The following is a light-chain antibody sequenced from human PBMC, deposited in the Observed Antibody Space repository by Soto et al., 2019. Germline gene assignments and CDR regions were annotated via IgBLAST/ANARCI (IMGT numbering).Light chain of an antibody. Sequence: EIVMTQSPATLSVSPGERATLSCRASQSVSSNLAWYQQKPGQAPRLLIYGASTRATGIPDWFSGSGSGTDFTLSISSLQSEDFTVYYCQQYNNWPPWTFGQETKVEIK. V-gene: IGKV3-15*01. CDR2: GAS. CDR3: QQYNNWPPWT. J-gene: IGKJ1*01. CDR1: QSVSSN.